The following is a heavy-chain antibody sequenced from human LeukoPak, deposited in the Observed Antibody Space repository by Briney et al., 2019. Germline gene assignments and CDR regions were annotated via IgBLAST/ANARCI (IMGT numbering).Heavy chain of an antibody. Sequence: PSETLSLTCTASGGTISTYYWSWIRQPPGKGLEWIGYIDYSGATNYNPSLKSRVAMSVDTSKHQFSLKLSSVTAADTAVYYCARVGSYCFEYWGQGTLVTVSS. CDR3: ARVGSYCFEY. V-gene: IGHV4-59*01. CDR1: GGTISTYY. CDR2: IDYSGAT. J-gene: IGHJ4*02. D-gene: IGHD3-10*01.